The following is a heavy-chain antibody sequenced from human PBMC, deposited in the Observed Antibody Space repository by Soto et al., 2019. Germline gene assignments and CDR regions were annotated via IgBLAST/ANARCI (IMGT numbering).Heavy chain of an antibody. CDR1: CYTFNYYG. J-gene: IGHJ4*02. Sequence: SGKVSFKASCYTFNYYGISWVRQAPVQGLEWVGWISAHNGDTKYAQNLQGRLTLTTDTSTSTAYMELTSLTSDDTAVYYCARDWSRYFDSSGLMWFYWGQGTLVTVSS. V-gene: IGHV1-18*04. D-gene: IGHD3-22*01. CDR2: ISAHNGDT. CDR3: ARDWSRYFDSSGLMWFY.